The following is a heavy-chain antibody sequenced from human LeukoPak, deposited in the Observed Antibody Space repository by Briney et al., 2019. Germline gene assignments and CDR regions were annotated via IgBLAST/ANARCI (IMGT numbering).Heavy chain of an antibody. CDR1: GGSISSYY. CDR2: IYYSGST. D-gene: IGHD4-11*01. J-gene: IGHJ3*01. CDR3: AREQYLAYDVFGF. V-gene: IGHV4-59*01. Sequence: SETLSLTCTVSGGSISSYYWSWIRQPPGKGLEWIGYIYYSGSTNYNPSLRSRVTISVDTSKNQFSLKLSSVTAADTAVYYCAREQYLAYDVFGFWGQGTMVTVSS.